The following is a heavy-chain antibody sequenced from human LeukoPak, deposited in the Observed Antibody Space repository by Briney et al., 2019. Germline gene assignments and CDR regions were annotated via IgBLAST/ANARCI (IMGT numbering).Heavy chain of an antibody. D-gene: IGHD6-19*01. V-gene: IGHV3-9*03. CDR3: AKDGDFMSSGPVGYFDY. CDR2: ISWNSGSI. CDR1: GFTFDDYA. Sequence: GRSLRLSCAASGFTFDDYAMHWVRQAPGKGVEGVSGISWNSGSIVYADSVKGRFTIYRDNAKNCMYLQMNSLRAEDMALYYCAKDGDFMSSGPVGYFDYWGQGTLVTVSS. J-gene: IGHJ4*02.